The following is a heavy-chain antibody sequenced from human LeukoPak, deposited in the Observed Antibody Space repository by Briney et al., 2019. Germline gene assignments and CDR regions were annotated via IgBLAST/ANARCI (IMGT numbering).Heavy chain of an antibody. V-gene: IGHV3-30*03. Sequence: GGSLRLSCAASGFTFSSYGMHWVRQAPGKGLEWVAVISYDGSNKYYADSVKGRFTISRDNSKNTLYLQMNSLRAEDTAVYYCASGPGGDDYYYNYGMDVWGQGTTVTVSS. CDR2: ISYDGSNK. J-gene: IGHJ6*02. CDR1: GFTFSSYG. D-gene: IGHD2-21*02. CDR3: ASGPGGDDYYYNYGMDV.